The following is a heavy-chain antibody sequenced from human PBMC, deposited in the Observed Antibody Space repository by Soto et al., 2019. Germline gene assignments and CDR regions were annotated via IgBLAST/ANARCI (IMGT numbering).Heavy chain of an antibody. V-gene: IGHV1-69*05. CDR1: GDTFSSYA. CDR2: IIPFFDTA. CDR3: ARFDYDFWSGYRLPLDAFDI. D-gene: IGHD3-3*01. Sequence: ASVKVSCKASGDTFSSYAISWVRQAPGQGLEWMGGIIPFFDTANYAQQFQGRVTITRDTSASTAYMELSSLRSEDTAVYYCARFDYDFWSGYRLPLDAFDIWGQGTMVTVSS. J-gene: IGHJ3*02.